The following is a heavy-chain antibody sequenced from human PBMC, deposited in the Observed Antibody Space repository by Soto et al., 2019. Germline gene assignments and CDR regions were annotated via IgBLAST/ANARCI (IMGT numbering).Heavy chain of an antibody. V-gene: IGHV1-18*01. Sequence: QVQLVQSGAEVKKPGASVKVSCKASGYTFTSYGISWVRQAPGQGLEWVGWISAYNGNTNYAQKLQGRVTMTPDTSTSTAYMELRSLRSDDTAVYYCARDPPRIAVAGTEEDYWGQGTLVTVSS. CDR2: ISAYNGNT. CDR3: ARDPPRIAVAGTEEDY. D-gene: IGHD6-19*01. J-gene: IGHJ4*02. CDR1: GYTFTSYG.